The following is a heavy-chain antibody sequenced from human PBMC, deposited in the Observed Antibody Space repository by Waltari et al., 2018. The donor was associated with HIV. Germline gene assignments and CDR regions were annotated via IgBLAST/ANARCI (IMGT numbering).Heavy chain of an antibody. CDR2: INSDGSST. CDR1: GFTFSSYW. V-gene: IGHV3-74*01. CDR3: ARAGRDGKLPPDY. D-gene: IGHD1-7*01. Sequence: EVQLVESGGGLVQPGGSLRLSCAASGFTFSSYWTHWVRQAPGKGLVWVSRINSDGSSTSYADSVKGRFTISRDNAKNTLYLQMNSQRAEDTAVYYCARAGRDGKLPPDYWGQGTLVTVSS. J-gene: IGHJ4*02.